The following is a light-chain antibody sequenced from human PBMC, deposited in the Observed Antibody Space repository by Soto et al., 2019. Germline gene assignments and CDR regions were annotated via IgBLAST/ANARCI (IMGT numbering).Light chain of an antibody. Sequence: EIVLTQSPATLYLSPGERATLSCRASQSVSSHLAWYQQKPGQAPRLLIYDASDRATGIPARFSGSVSGTDFTLTISSLEPEDFAFYYCQQRSNWPLTFGGGTKVEIK. J-gene: IGKJ4*01. V-gene: IGKV3-11*01. CDR1: QSVSSH. CDR2: DAS. CDR3: QQRSNWPLT.